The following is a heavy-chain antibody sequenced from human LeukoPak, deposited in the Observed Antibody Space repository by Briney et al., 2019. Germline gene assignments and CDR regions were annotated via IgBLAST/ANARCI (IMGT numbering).Heavy chain of an antibody. CDR2: IYYSGST. Sequence: SSETLSLTCTVSGGSISSSSYYWGWIRQPPGKGLEWIGSIYYSGSTYYNPSLKSRVTISVDTSKNQFSLKLSSVTAADTAVYYCARQRWQQRAFDIWGQGTMVTVSS. D-gene: IGHD6-13*01. CDR1: GGSISSSSYY. V-gene: IGHV4-39*07. J-gene: IGHJ3*02. CDR3: ARQRWQQRAFDI.